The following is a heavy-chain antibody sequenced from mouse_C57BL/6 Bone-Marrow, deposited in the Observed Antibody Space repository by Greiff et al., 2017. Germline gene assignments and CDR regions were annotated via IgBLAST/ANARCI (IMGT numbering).Heavy chain of an antibody. CDR1: GFTITDDY. J-gene: IGHJ2*01. D-gene: IGHD1-1*01. CDR2: IDPENGDT. V-gene: IGHV14-4*01. CDR3: TTVVHY. Sequence: EVQLQQSGAELVRPGASVKLSCTASGFTITDDYMHWVKQRPEQGLEWIGWIDPENGDTEYASKFQGKATIAADTSSNTAYLQLSSLTSEDTAVYYCTTVVHYWGQGTTLTVSS.